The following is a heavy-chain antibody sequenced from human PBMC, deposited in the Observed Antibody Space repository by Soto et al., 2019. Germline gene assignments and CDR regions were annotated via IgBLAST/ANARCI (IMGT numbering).Heavy chain of an antibody. Sequence: SATLSLTYTVSGGLIISGGYYWRWIRQHPGKGLEWIGYIYYSGSTYYNPSLKSRVTISVDTSKNQFSLKLSSVTAADTAVYYCARVFSDSSSFFDPWGQGTLVTVSS. CDR1: GGLIISGGYY. V-gene: IGHV4-31*03. D-gene: IGHD6-13*01. J-gene: IGHJ5*02. CDR2: IYYSGST. CDR3: ARVFSDSSSFFDP.